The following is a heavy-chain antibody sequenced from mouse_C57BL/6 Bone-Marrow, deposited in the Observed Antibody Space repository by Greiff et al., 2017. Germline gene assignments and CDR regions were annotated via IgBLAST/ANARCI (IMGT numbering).Heavy chain of an antibody. Sequence: VQLQQPGTELVKPGASVKLSCKASGYTFTSYWMHWVKQRPGQGIEWIGHMNPSNGGTNYNEKLKSNATLTVDKSSSTVYMQLRCLTSEDSAVYYCARSGYLLWALWVQGTTLTVSS. V-gene: IGHV1-53*01. CDR3: ARSGYLLWAL. D-gene: IGHD2-1*01. J-gene: IGHJ2*01. CDR2: MNPSNGGT. CDR1: GYTFTSYW.